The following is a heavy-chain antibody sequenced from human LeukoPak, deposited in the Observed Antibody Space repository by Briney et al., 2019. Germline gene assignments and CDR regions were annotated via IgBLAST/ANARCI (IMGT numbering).Heavy chain of an antibody. CDR2: LYSGGSI. J-gene: IGHJ4*02. D-gene: IGHD3-10*01. V-gene: IGHV3-53*01. Sequence: GRSLRLSCAASGLIVSSNYMSWVRQAPGKGLEWVSALYSGGSIYYADSVKGRFSISRDNSKNTLFLQMNSLRAEDTAVYYCARDPSRGLYYFDHWGQGTLVTVSS. CDR3: ARDPSRGLYYFDH. CDR1: GLIVSSNY.